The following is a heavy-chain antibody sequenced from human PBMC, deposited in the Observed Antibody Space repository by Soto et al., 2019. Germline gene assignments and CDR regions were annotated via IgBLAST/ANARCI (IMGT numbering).Heavy chain of an antibody. CDR1: GGTFSSYA. V-gene: IGHV1-69*13. Sequence: SVKVSCKASGGTFSSYAISWVRQAPGQGLEWMGGIIPIFGTANYAQKFQGRVTITADESTSTAYMELSSLRSEDTAVYYCARDRAPITIFGVVTNTDGYYYGMDVWGQGTTVTVSS. CDR2: IIPIFGTA. CDR3: ARDRAPITIFGVVTNTDGYYYGMDV. D-gene: IGHD3-3*01. J-gene: IGHJ6*02.